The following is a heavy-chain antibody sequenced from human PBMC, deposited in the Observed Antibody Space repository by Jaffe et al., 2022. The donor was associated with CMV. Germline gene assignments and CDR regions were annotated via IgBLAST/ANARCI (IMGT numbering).Heavy chain of an antibody. D-gene: IGHD3-10*01. CDR1: GYTFTSYD. Sequence: QVQLVQSGAEVKKPGASVKVSCKASGYTFTSYDINWVRQATGQGLEWMGWMNPNSGNTGYAQKFQGRVTMTRNTSISTAYMELSSLRSEDTAVYYCARGAVLLWFGELLTEDYYYYYGMDVWGQGTTVTVSS. CDR3: ARGAVLLWFGELLTEDYYYYYGMDV. V-gene: IGHV1-8*01. CDR2: MNPNSGNT. J-gene: IGHJ6*02.